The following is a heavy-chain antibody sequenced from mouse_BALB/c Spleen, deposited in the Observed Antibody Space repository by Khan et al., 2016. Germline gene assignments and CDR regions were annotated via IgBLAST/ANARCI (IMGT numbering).Heavy chain of an antibody. CDR2: INPNNGGS. CDR3: LREAMDY. Sequence: VQLQQSGPDLVKPGASVKISCKASGYSFTGYYMYWVKQSHEKSLEWIGRINPNNGGSYSNQKFEGKAILTVDKSSSTAYMELRSLTSEDSAVYYCLREAMDYWGRGTSVTVSS. J-gene: IGHJ4*01. CDR1: GYSFTGYY. V-gene: IGHV1-18*01. D-gene: IGHD1-1*01.